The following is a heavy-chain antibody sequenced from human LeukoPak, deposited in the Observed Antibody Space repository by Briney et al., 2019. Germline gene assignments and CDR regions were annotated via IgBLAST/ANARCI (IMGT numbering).Heavy chain of an antibody. CDR1: GGSFSGYY. CDR3: ARGASGYYDSSGYGWSELFDY. CDR2: INHSGSI. V-gene: IGHV4-34*01. D-gene: IGHD3-22*01. J-gene: IGHJ4*02. Sequence: SETLSLTCAVYGGSFSGYYWSWIRQPPGKGLEWIGEINHSGSINYNPSLKSRVTISVDTSKNQFSLKLSSVTAADTAVYYCARGASGYYDSSGYGWSELFDYWGQGTLVTVSS.